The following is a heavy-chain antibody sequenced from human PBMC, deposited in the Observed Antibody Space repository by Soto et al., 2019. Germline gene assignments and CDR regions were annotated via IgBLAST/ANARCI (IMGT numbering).Heavy chain of an antibody. D-gene: IGHD3-10*01. Sequence: QVQLVQSGAEVKKPGSSVKVSCKASGGTFSNYAISWVRQAPGHGLEWMGGIIPIFDTTNYAQKCQGRVTLTADESTSTAYLELSSLRSEDTAVYYCARDGERNFFDYWGQGTLVTVSS. CDR1: GGTFSNYA. J-gene: IGHJ4*02. CDR2: IIPIFDTT. V-gene: IGHV1-69*01. CDR3: ARDGERNFFDY.